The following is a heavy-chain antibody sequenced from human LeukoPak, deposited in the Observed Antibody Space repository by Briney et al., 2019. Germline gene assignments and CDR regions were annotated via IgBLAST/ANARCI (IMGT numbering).Heavy chain of an antibody. J-gene: IGHJ5*02. D-gene: IGHD1-26*01. Sequence: SGTLSLTCTVSGDSISNNDYYWGWIRQPPGKGLEWIGSIHFSGSSYNYRGSTTYNPSLKSRVTISVDTSKNQFSLELTSVTAADTAMYYCARNVSALVRGARGNWFDPWGQGTLVTVSS. V-gene: IGHV4-39*07. CDR3: ARNVSALVRGARGNWFDP. CDR1: GDSISNNDYY. CDR2: IHFSGSSYNYRGST.